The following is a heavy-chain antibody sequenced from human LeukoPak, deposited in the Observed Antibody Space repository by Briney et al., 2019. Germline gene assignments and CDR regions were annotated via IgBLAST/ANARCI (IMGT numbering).Heavy chain of an antibody. J-gene: IGHJ4*02. CDR3: AAVFHSAENY. Sequence: SVKVSCKASGLTFTSSAMQWVRQARGQRLEWIGWIVVGSGNTNYAQKFQERVTITRDMSTSTAYMELSSLRSEDTAVYYCAAVFHSAENYWGQGTLVTVSS. D-gene: IGHD3-10*01. V-gene: IGHV1-58*02. CDR2: IVVGSGNT. CDR1: GLTFTSSA.